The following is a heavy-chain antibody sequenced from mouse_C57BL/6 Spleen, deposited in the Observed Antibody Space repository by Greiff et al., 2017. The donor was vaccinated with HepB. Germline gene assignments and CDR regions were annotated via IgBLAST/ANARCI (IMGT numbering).Heavy chain of an antibody. J-gene: IGHJ2*01. Sequence: VQLQQSGAELVRPGTSVKVSCKASGYAFTNYLIEWVKQRPGQGLEWIGVINPGSGGTNYNEKFKGKATLTADKSSSTAYMQLSSLTSEDSAVYFCARHGSSFDYWGQGTTLTVSS. CDR3: ARHGSSFDY. CDR2: INPGSGGT. CDR1: GYAFTNYL. D-gene: IGHD1-1*01. V-gene: IGHV1-54*01.